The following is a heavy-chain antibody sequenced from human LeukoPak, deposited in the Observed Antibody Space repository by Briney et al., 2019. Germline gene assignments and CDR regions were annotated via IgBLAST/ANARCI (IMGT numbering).Heavy chain of an antibody. J-gene: IGHJ3*02. D-gene: IGHD1-7*01. CDR1: GHTFTGYY. CDR2: INPNSGGT. V-gene: IGHV1-2*04. CDR3: ATSGTTESAFDI. Sequence: EASVKVSCKASGHTFTGYYLHWVRQAPGQGPEWMGWINPNSGGTNYAQKFQGWVIMTRDTSISTAYMELSRLRSDDTAVYYCATSGTTESAFDIWGQGTLVTVSS.